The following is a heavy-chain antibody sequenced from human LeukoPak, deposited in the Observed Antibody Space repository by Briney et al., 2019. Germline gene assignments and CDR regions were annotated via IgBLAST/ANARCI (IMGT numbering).Heavy chain of an antibody. D-gene: IGHD2/OR15-2a*01. CDR1: GYTFTTYD. J-gene: IGHJ4*02. V-gene: IGHV1-8*03. CDR2: MSPSSGNT. CDR3: ARTKPDQSEIYN. Sequence: ASVKVSCKASGYTFTTYDINWVRQAAGQGLEWMGWMSPSSGNTGYGQKFQGRHTFTRDTSTNTAYMELSSLRSDDTAVYFCARTKPDQSEIYNWGQGTLVIVSS.